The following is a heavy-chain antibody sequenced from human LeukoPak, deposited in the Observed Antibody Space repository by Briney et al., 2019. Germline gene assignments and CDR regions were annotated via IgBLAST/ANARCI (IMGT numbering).Heavy chain of an antibody. CDR1: GFNFNTYE. V-gene: IGHV3-11*05. Sequence: GGSLRLYCASPGFNFNTYEMNWIRQAPGKGLEWVSYISSRSDYTNYADSVKGRFTISRDNAMNSLYLQMNSLRAEDTAVYYCARAYYYGGNPRYFGYWGQGTLVTVSS. D-gene: IGHD4-23*01. CDR2: ISSRSDYT. J-gene: IGHJ4*02. CDR3: ARAYYYGGNPRYFGY.